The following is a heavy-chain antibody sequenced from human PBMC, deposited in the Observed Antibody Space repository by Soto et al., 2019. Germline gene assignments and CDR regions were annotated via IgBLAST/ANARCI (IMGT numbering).Heavy chain of an antibody. J-gene: IGHJ5*02. CDR1: GLSLTTPGVG. V-gene: IGHV2-5*02. CDR2: IYWDDDK. D-gene: IGHD6-13*01. Sequence: QITLKESGPTLVRPTQTLTLTCTFSGLSLTTPGVGVAWFRQPPGKALEWLALIYWDDDKRYSPSLKTRLTITKDTVNNPVLLTMTNMDLVDTATYYCAPRIAGDPHRKNNWVDPWGQGTLVTVSS. CDR3: APRIAGDPHRKNNWVDP.